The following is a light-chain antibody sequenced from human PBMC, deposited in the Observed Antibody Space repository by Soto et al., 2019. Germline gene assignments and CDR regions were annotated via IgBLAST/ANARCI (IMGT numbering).Light chain of an antibody. CDR1: QSVKSN. V-gene: IGKV3-15*01. J-gene: IGKJ1*01. CDR3: QHHNHWLWT. CDR2: DAS. Sequence: EIVMTQSPATLSVSPGERATLSCRASQSVKSNLAWYQQKPGQAPRLLIYDASTRAAGIPARFSGSGSGTEFTLTISSLQSEDFAVYYCQHHNHWLWTFGQGTKVEVK.